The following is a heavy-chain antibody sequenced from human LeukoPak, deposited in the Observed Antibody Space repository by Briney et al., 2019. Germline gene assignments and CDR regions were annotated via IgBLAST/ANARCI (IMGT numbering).Heavy chain of an antibody. CDR2: IYYSGST. J-gene: IGHJ5*02. D-gene: IGHD5-18*01. Sequence: SETLSLTCTVSGDSISSSNYYWGWIRQPPGKGLEWIGSIYYSGSTYYNPSLKSRVTISVDTSKNQFSLMLSSVTAADTAVYYCARHSYDDGRFDPWGQGTLVTVSS. V-gene: IGHV4-39*01. CDR1: GDSISSSNYY. CDR3: ARHSYDDGRFDP.